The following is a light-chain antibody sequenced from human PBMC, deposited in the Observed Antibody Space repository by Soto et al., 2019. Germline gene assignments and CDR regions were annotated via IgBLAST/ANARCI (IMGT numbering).Light chain of an antibody. CDR3: HQYYSYPYS. CDR1: QGISSY. Sequence: AIRMTQSPSSFSASTGDRVTIPCRASQGISSYLAWYQQKPGKAPKLLIYAASTLQSGVPSRFSGSGSGTDFTLTISCLQSEDFETYYCHQYYSYPYSFGQGTKLEIK. J-gene: IGKJ2*01. V-gene: IGKV1-8*01. CDR2: AAS.